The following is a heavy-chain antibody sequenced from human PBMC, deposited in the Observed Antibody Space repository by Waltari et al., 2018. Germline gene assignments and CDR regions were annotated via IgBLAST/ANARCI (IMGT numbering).Heavy chain of an antibody. CDR2: IYHSGST. D-gene: IGHD3-16*01. V-gene: IGHV4-4*02. J-gene: IGHJ6*02. CDR1: GGSISSSNW. Sequence: QVQLQESGPGLVKPSGTLSLTCAVSGGSISSSNWWSWVRQPPGKGLEWIGEIYHSGSTNYNPSLKRRVTISVDKSKNQFSLKLSSVTAADTAVYYCARDYVMVKGDGNYYYGMDVWGQGTTVTVSS. CDR3: ARDYVMVKGDGNYYYGMDV.